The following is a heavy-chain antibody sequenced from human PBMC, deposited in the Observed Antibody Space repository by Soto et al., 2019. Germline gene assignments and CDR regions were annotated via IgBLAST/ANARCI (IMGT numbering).Heavy chain of an antibody. J-gene: IGHJ6*02. Sequence: ASVKVSCKASGYTFTSYAMHWVRQAPGQRLEWMGWINAGNGNTKYSQKFQGRFTISRDNSKNTLYLQMNSLRAEDTAVYYCARAQYYDFCSGYSPYPYYCYYGMDVWGQGTTVTVSS. CDR2: INAGNGNT. D-gene: IGHD3-3*01. CDR3: ARAQYYDFCSGYSPYPYYCYYGMDV. CDR1: GYTFTSYA. V-gene: IGHV1-3*01.